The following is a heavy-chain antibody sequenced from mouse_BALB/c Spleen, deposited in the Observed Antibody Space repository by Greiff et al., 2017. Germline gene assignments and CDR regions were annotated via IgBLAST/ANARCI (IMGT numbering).Heavy chain of an antibody. J-gene: IGHJ2*01. CDR2: IRLKSNNYAT. CDR3: TRRYYDYPFDY. CDR1: GFTFSNYW. V-gene: IGHV6-6*02. D-gene: IGHD2-4*01. Sequence: EVKLMESGGGLVQPGGSMKLSCVASGFTFSNYWMNWVRQSPEKGLEWVAEIRLKSNNYATHYAESVKGRFTISRDDSKSSVYLQMNNLRAEDTGIYYCTRRYYDYPFDYWGQGTTLTVSS.